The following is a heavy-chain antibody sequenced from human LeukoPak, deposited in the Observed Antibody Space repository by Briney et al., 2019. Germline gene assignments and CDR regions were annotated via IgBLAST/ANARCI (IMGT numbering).Heavy chain of an antibody. J-gene: IGHJ4*02. D-gene: IGHD6-19*01. CDR1: GGSISSGSYY. V-gene: IGHV4-61*02. Sequence: ASETLSLTCTVSGGSISSGSYYWSWIRQPAGKGLEWIGRIYTSGSTNYNPSLKSRVTISVDTSKNQFSLKLSSVTAADTAVYYCARDVWAGYSSGWAFDYWGQGTLVTVSS. CDR3: ARDVWAGYSSGWAFDY. CDR2: IYTSGST.